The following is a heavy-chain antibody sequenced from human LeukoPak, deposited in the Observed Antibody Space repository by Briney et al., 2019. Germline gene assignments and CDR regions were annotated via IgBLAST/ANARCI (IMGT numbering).Heavy chain of an antibody. V-gene: IGHV4-4*02. J-gene: IGHJ4*02. CDR1: GGSISSSNW. CDR3: ARIVNDSSGYYSDDSYWYLDY. Sequence: SGTLSLTCAVSGGSISSSNWWSWVRQPPGKGLEWIGEIYHSGSTNYNPSLKSRVTISVDTSKNQFSLKLSSVTAADTAVYYCARIVNDSSGYYSDDSYWYLDYWGQGTLVTVSS. CDR2: IYHSGST. D-gene: IGHD3-22*01.